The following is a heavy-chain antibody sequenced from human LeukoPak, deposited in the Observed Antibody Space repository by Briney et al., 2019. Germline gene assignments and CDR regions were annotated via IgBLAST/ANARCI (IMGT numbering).Heavy chain of an antibody. V-gene: IGHV1-2*02. D-gene: IGHD6-19*01. CDR1: GYTFTSYD. CDR3: ARDYNPYSSGWYDWFDP. J-gene: IGHJ5*02. Sequence: ASVKVSCKASGYTFTSYDINWVRQATGQGLEWMGWINPNSGGTNYAQKFQGRVTMTRDTSISTAYMELSRLRSDDTAVYYCARDYNPYSSGWYDWFDPWGQGSLVTVSS. CDR2: INPNSGGT.